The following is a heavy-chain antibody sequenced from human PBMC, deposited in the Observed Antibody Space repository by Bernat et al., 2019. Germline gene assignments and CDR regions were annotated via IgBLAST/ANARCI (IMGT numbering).Heavy chain of an antibody. CDR1: GFTFSDYY. Sequence: QVQLVESGGGLVKPGGSLRLSCAASGFTFSDYYMSWIRQAPGKGLEWVSYISSSSSYTNYAGSVKGRFTISRDNAKNSLYLQMNSLRAEDTAVYYCARDRLHYDILTGYYLFDYWGQGTLVTVSS. CDR2: ISSSSSYT. D-gene: IGHD3-9*01. CDR3: ARDRLHYDILTGYYLFDY. V-gene: IGHV3-11*05. J-gene: IGHJ4*02.